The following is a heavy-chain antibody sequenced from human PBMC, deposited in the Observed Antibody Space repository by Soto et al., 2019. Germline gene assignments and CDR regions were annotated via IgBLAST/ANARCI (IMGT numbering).Heavy chain of an antibody. CDR1: GFTVSSYW. V-gene: IGHV3-7*01. CDR2: IKQDGSEK. CDR3: AREDIVADY. J-gene: IGHJ4*02. Sequence: EVQLVESGGGLVQPGGSLRLSCAASGFTVSSYWMSWVRQAPGKGLEWVANIKQDGSEKYYVDSVKGRFTISRDNAKNSLYLQMNSLRAEDTAVYYCAREDIVADYWGQGTLVTVSS. D-gene: IGHD5-12*01.